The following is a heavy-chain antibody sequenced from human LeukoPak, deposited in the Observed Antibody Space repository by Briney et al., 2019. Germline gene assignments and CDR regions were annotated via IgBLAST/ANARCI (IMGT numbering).Heavy chain of an antibody. CDR1: ADSITPYY. Sequence: SETLSLTCTVSADSITPYYWSWIRQPPGKGLEWIGYIYYSGNTKSSPSLRSRVTTSVDASKNQFSLKLSSVTAADTAVYYCASSRSPPYTNFDYWGQGTLVTVSS. CDR2: IYYSGNT. J-gene: IGHJ4*02. CDR3: ASSRSPPYTNFDY. V-gene: IGHV4-59*01.